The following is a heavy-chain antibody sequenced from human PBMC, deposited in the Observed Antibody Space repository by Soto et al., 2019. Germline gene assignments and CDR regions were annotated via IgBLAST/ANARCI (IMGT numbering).Heavy chain of an antibody. V-gene: IGHV4-30-4*01. CDR2: IYYSGT. CDR3: ARDLLEGASGSCYAKWGV. D-gene: IGHD2-15*01. CDR1: GASISNDDYF. J-gene: IGHJ4*02. Sequence: SETLSLTCTVSGASISNDDYFWSWIRQPPGKGLEWIGFIYYSGTYYNPSLKSRATISADTSKNHFSLKLTSVTAADTAVYYCARDLLEGASGSCYAKWGVWGQGTLVTVSS.